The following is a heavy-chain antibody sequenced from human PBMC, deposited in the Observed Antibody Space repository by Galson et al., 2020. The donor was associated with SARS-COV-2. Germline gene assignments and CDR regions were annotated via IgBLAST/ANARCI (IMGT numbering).Heavy chain of an antibody. J-gene: IGHJ6*02. V-gene: IGHV1-2*02. CDR3: ARLRYYDVLTGYIVDV. CDR2: INPKSGGT. Sequence: ASVKVSCKASGYTFTDYYIHWVRQAPGQALEWMGWINPKSGGTNNAQKFEGRVTMTRDTSITTAYMELSRLRADDTAVYYCARLRYYDVLTGYIVDVWGQGTMVTVSS. D-gene: IGHD3-9*01. CDR1: GYTFTDYY.